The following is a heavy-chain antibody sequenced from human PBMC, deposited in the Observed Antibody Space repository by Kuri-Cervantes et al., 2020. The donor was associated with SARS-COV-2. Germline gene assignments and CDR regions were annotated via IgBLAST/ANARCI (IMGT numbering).Heavy chain of an antibody. CDR3: EKGDWGYSNGFGAFDI. V-gene: IGHV3-43*01. J-gene: IGHJ3*02. Sequence: GGSLRLSCSTSGFTFRHYTMHWVRQAPGKGLEGVSLINWDGTTTFYADSVKGRFSISRDNSKDSLYLQMDSLKIDDTALYYCEKGDWGYSNGFGAFDIWGQGTVVTVSS. D-gene: IGHD5-18*01. CDR1: GFTFRHYT. CDR2: INWDGTTT.